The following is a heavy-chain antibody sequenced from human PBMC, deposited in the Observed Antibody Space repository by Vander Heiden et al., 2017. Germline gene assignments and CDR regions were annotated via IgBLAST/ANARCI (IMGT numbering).Heavy chain of an antibody. V-gene: IGHV1-69*01. D-gene: IGHD3-22*01. CDR1: GGTFSSYA. CDR3: ARDQTAAYYDSSGYYYYAFDI. Sequence: QVQLVQSGAEVKKPGSSVKVSCKASGGTFSSYAISWVRQAPGQGLEWMGGIIPIFGTANYAQKFQGRVTITADESTSTAYMELSSLRSEDTAVYYCARDQTAAYYDSSGYYYYAFDIWGQGTMVTVSS. CDR2: IIPIFGTA. J-gene: IGHJ3*02.